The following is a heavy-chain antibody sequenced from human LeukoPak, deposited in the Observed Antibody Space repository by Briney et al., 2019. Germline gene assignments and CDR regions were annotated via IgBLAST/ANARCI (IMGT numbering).Heavy chain of an antibody. V-gene: IGHV3-21*01. J-gene: IGHJ4*02. D-gene: IGHD3-22*01. CDR3: ARDTAPTNYYDSSGYLGY. CDR2: ISSSSSYI. Sequence: PGGSLRLSCAASGFTFSSYSMNWVRQAPGKGLEWVSSISSSSSYIYYADSVKGRFTISRDNAKNSLYLQMNSLRAEDTAVYYCARDTAPTNYYDSSGYLGYWGQGTLVTVSS. CDR1: GFTFSSYS.